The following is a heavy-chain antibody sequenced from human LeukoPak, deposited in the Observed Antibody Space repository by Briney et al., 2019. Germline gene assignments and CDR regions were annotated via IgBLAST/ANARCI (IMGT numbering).Heavy chain of an antibody. CDR3: ARDLRRGYSYGLYYMDV. V-gene: IGHV1-18*01. Sequence: ASVKVSCKTSGYTFTSYGISWVRQAPGQGLEWMGWISAYNGNTNYAQKFQGRVTMTTDTSTNTAYMELRSLRSEDTAVYYCARDLRRGYSYGLYYMDVWGKGTTVTVSS. CDR1: GYTFTSYG. D-gene: IGHD5-18*01. CDR2: ISAYNGNT. J-gene: IGHJ6*03.